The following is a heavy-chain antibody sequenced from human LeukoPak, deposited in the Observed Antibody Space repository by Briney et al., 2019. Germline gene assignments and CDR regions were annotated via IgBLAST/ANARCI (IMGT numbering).Heavy chain of an antibody. D-gene: IGHD2-21*01. J-gene: IGHJ4*02. CDR2: ISGSGGST. CDR1: GFTFSNYA. CDR3: ASRGGAAILDS. V-gene: IGHV3-23*01. Sequence: GGSLRLSCAASGFTFSNYAMSWVRQAPGKGLEWVSVISGSGGSTNYADSVKGRFTISRDNSKNTLYVQMNSLRAEDTAVYYCASRGGAAILDSWGQGTLVTVSS.